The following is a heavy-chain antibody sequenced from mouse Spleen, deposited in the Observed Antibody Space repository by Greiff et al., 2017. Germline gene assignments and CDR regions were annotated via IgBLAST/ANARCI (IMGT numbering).Heavy chain of an antibody. CDR1: GYTFTSYW. Sequence: QVQLQQSGAELVMPGASVKLSCKASGYTFTSYWMHWVKQRPGQGLEWIGEIDPSDSYTNYNQKFKGKATLTVDKSSSTAYMQLSSLTSEDSAVYYCARLRGDLDYWGQGTSVTVSS. CDR2: IDPSDSYT. CDR3: ARLRGDLDY. V-gene: IGHV1-69*01. J-gene: IGHJ4*01. D-gene: IGHD3-3*01.